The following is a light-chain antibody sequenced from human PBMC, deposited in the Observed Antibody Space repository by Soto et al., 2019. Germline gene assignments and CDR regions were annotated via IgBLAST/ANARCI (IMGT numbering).Light chain of an antibody. J-gene: IGKJ3*01. V-gene: IGKV3-15*01. CDR3: QQYNNWPFT. Sequence: EIVLTQSPGTLSLSPGERATLSCRASQSVSSSSITWYQQKPGQAPRLLIYSAFFRATGIPARFSGSGSGTEFTLTISSLQSEDFAVYFCQQYNNWPFTFGPGTKVDIK. CDR2: SAF. CDR1: QSVSSS.